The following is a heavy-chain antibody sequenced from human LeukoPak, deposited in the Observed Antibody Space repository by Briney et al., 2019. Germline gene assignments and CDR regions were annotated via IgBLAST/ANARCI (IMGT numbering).Heavy chain of an antibody. J-gene: IGHJ6*02. CDR3: ARLDEYSSSSRYYGMDV. CDR1: GGTFSSYG. Sequence: SVKVSCKASGGTFSSYGISWVRQAPGQGLEWMGGIIPIFGTANYAQKFQGRVTITADESTSTAYMELSSLRPEDTAVYYCARLDEYSSSSRYYGMDVWGQGTTVTVSS. D-gene: IGHD6-6*01. CDR2: IIPIFGTA. V-gene: IGHV1-69*13.